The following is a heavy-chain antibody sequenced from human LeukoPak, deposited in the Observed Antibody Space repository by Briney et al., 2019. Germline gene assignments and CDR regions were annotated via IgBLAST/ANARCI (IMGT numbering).Heavy chain of an antibody. D-gene: IGHD6-6*01. V-gene: IGHV3-66*02. J-gene: IGHJ4*02. Sequence: GGSLRLSCAASGVTINYMTWVRQAPGKGLEWVSVIYNGGTTYYSDSVKGRFTISRDTSKSTLFVYLQMNSLRTHDTALYYCAGGGEAARSLSYWGQGALVTVSS. CDR3: AGGGEAARSLSY. CDR2: IYNGGTT. CDR1: GVTINY.